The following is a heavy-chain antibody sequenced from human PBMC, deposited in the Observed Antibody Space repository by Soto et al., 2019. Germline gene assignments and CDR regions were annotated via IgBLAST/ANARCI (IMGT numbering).Heavy chain of an antibody. D-gene: IGHD2-15*01. CDR2: INAGNGNT. Sequence: GASVEVSCKASEYTFTNYALLWVRQAPGQRLEWMGWINAGNGNTKYSQKFQGRVTITRDTSASTAYMELSSLRSEDTAVYYCARDILFDYWGQGTLVTVSS. CDR1: EYTFTNYA. CDR3: ARDILFDY. J-gene: IGHJ4*02. V-gene: IGHV1-3*01.